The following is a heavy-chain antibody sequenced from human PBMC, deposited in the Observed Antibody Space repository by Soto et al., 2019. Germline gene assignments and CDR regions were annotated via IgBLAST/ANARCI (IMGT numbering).Heavy chain of an antibody. J-gene: IGHJ4*02. V-gene: IGHV3-30*18. D-gene: IGHD3-10*01. CDR1: GFTFRSYG. CDR2: ISYDGRNI. CDR3: AKDAGNYFDY. Sequence: QVQLVESGGGVVQPGRSLRLSCAASGFTFRSYGMHWVRQAPGKGLEWVAIISYDGRNIYYADSVKGRFTISRDDSRNTLYLQMNSLRAEDTAVYYCAKDAGNYFDYWGQGTLVSVSS.